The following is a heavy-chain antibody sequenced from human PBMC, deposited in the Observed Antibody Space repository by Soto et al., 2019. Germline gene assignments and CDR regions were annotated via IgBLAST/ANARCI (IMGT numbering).Heavy chain of an antibody. J-gene: IGHJ1*01. CDR2: ISFDGSNE. CDR3: AKDPGANIYGGNSGYFQH. CDR1: GFTFSSYG. Sequence: QVQLMESGGGVVQPGRSLRLSCTASGFTFSSYGMHWVRQTPGKGLEWVAVISFDGSNEDHADSVKGRFTISRDNSKNTLYLQMDSLRAEDTAVYNCAKDPGANIYGGNSGYFQHWGQGTLVTVSS. V-gene: IGHV3-30*18. D-gene: IGHD4-17*01.